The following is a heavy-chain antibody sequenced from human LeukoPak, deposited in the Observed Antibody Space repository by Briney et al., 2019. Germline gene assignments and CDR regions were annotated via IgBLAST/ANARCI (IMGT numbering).Heavy chain of an antibody. D-gene: IGHD2-8*01. CDR3: ATSNDAKVPPFAF. Sequence: SETLSLTCTVSGVSFSSFQWSWIRQSPVKGLEWIGNIHMTGRTDYNPSLKSRVTISMDTSKSQFSLLLTSVSAADTAIYFCATSNDAKVPPFAFLGQGILVTVPS. V-gene: IGHV4-4*09. CDR1: GVSFSSFQ. CDR2: IHMTGRT. J-gene: IGHJ4*02.